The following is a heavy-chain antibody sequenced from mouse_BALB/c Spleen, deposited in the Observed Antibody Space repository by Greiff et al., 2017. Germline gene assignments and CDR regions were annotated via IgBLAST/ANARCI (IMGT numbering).Heavy chain of an antibody. CDR2: IYPGGGYT. D-gene: IGHD2-3*01. CDR1: GYTFTNYW. J-gene: IGHJ4*01. CDR3: ARLDDGYYSSAMDY. Sequence: QVHVKQSGAELVRPGTSVKISCKASGYTFTNYWLGWVKQRPGHGLEWIGDIYPGGGYTNYNEKFKGKATLTADTSSSTAYMQLSSLTSEDSAVYFCARLDDGYYSSAMDYWGQGTSVTVSS. V-gene: IGHV1-63*02.